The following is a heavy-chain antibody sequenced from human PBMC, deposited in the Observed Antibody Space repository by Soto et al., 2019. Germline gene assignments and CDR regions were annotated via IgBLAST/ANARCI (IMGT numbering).Heavy chain of an antibody. CDR3: ARGQRFSDWFDP. D-gene: IGHD3-3*01. Sequence: SETLSLTCTVSRGAISAYYWPWIRQTAGKGLEWIGRIYSSGSTKYNPALQSRVTMSLDTSNNQFSLRLTSVTAADTAVYYCARGQRFSDWFDPWGQGTLVTVS. V-gene: IGHV4-4*07. CDR1: RGAISAYY. J-gene: IGHJ5*02. CDR2: IYSSGST.